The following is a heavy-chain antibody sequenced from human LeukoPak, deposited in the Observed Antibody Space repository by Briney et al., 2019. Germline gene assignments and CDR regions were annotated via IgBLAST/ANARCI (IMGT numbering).Heavy chain of an antibody. J-gene: IGHJ5*02. CDR2: ITSSSTFI. CDR1: GFTFSSYS. D-gene: IGHD2-21*01. CDR3: ARYTTGDNWIDP. V-gene: IGHV3-21*01. Sequence: GGSLRLSCAASGFTFSSYSMNWLRQAPGKGLEWVSSITSSSTFINYADSVKGRFTISRDNAKNSVFLQMNSLRVEDTAVYYCARYTTGDNWIDPWGQGTLVTVSS.